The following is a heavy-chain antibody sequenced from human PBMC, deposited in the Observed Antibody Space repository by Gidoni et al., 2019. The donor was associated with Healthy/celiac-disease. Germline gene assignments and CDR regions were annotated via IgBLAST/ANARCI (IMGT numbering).Heavy chain of an antibody. CDR3: AKDLIGCVDGGFDY. D-gene: IGHD2-15*01. Sequence: EVQLFASWGGFVQPGAYLRLSFAASGFTFSSYAMSWVRQSPGKGLEWVSAISGSGGSTYYADSVKGLFTIARDNNKNTLYQQRNGMRAEETVEYYGAKDLIGCVDGGFDYWGQGTLVTVSS. CDR1: GFTFSSYA. J-gene: IGHJ4*02. V-gene: IGHV3-23*01. CDR2: ISGSGGST.